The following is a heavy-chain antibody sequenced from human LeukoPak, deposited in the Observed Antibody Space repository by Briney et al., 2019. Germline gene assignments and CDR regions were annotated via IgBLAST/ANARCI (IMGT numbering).Heavy chain of an antibody. CDR1: GGSFSGYY. Sequence: SETLSLTCAVYGGSFSGYYWIWIRQPPGKGLEWTGSIYYSGSTYYNPSLKSRVTISVDTSKNQFSLKLSSLTAAETAVYYCARQYGSGSAYTPVVDLWGQGTLVTVSS. CDR3: ARQYGSGSAYTPVVDL. J-gene: IGHJ4*02. CDR2: IYYSGST. D-gene: IGHD3-10*01. V-gene: IGHV4-34*01.